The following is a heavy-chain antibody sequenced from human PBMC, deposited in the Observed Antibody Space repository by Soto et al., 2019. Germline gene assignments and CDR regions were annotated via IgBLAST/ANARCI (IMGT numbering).Heavy chain of an antibody. CDR1: GGSISSYD. V-gene: IGHV4-59*08. Sequence: SETLSLTCTVSGGSISSYDWSWIRQPPGKGLEWIGYIYYSGSTNYNPSLKSRVTISVDTSKNQFSLKLSSVTAEDTAVYYCARHKDTVVVVAADYGKDVWGQGTTVTVSS. CDR2: IYYSGST. D-gene: IGHD2-15*01. J-gene: IGHJ6*02. CDR3: ARHKDTVVVVAADYGKDV.